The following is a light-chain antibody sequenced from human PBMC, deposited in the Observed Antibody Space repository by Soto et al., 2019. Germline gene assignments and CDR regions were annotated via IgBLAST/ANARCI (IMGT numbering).Light chain of an antibody. CDR3: QQYYSYPPALT. J-gene: IGKJ4*01. V-gene: IGKV1-8*01. CDR1: QGISSY. Sequence: AIRMTQSPSSLSASTGDRVTITCRASQGISSYLAWYQQKPGKAPKLLIYAASTLQSGVPSRFSGSGSGTDFTLTISCLQSEDFATYSCQQYYSYPPALTFGGGTKVEIK. CDR2: AAS.